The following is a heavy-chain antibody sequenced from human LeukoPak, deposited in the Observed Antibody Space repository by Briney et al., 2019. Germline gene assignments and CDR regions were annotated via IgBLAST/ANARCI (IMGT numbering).Heavy chain of an antibody. CDR2: INHSGST. Sequence: SGTLSLTCAVYGGSFSGYYWSWIRQPPGKGLEWIGEINHSGSTNYNPSLKSRVTISVDTSKNQFSLKLSSVTAADTAVYYCARGSRPSDYWGQGTLVTVSS. CDR1: GGSFSGYY. J-gene: IGHJ4*02. V-gene: IGHV4-34*01. CDR3: ARGSRPSDY.